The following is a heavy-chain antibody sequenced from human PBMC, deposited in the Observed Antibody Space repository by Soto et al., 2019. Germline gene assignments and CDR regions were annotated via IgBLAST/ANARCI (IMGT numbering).Heavy chain of an antibody. V-gene: IGHV4-28*01. CDR1: GYSISSSNW. D-gene: IGHD5-18*01. CDR2: IYYSGST. Sequence: QMQLQESGPGLVKPSDTLSLTCAVSGYSISSSNWWGWIRQPPGKGLEWIGYIYYSGSTYSTPSLKSRVTMSVDTSNNQFALRLNSVTAVDTAVYYWASKPNSRYYFDSWGQGTLVTVSS. J-gene: IGHJ4*02. CDR3: ASKPNSRYYFDS.